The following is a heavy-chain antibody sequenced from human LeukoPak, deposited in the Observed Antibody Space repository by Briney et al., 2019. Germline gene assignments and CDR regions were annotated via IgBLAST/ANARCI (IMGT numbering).Heavy chain of an antibody. J-gene: IGHJ5*02. CDR1: GFSLSTSGVG. Sequence: SGPTLVKPTQTLTLTCTFSGFSLSTSGVGVGWIRQPPGKALEWIALNYWNDDKRYSPSLKSRLTITKDTSKNQVVLTMTNMDPVDTATYYCAHIISPRYCTSTSCLNWFDPWGQGTLVTVSS. CDR2: NYWNDDK. CDR3: AHIISPRYCTSTSCLNWFDP. D-gene: IGHD2-2*01. V-gene: IGHV2-5*01.